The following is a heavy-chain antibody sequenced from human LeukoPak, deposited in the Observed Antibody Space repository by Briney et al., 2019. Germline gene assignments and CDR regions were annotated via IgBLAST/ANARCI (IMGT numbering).Heavy chain of an antibody. V-gene: IGHV1-46*01. J-gene: IGHJ5*02. CDR1: GYTFTSYY. Sequence: ASVKVFCKASGYTFTSYYMHWVRQAPGQGLEWMGIINPSGGSTSYAQKFQGRVTMTRDMSTSTVYMELSSLRSEDTAVYYCARVGRHPYNWFDPWGQGTLVTVSS. CDR3: ARVGRHPYNWFDP. CDR2: INPSGGST.